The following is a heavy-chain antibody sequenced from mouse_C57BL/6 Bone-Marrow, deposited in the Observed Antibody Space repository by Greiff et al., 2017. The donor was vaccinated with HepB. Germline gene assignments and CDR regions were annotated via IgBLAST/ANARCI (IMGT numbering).Heavy chain of an antibody. V-gene: IGHV7-1*01. CDR3: ARPIYDDYFYFDY. CDR2: SRNKANDYTT. CDR1: GFTFSDFY. Sequence: EVQRVESGGGLVQSGRSLRLSCATSGFTFSDFYMEWVRHAPGKGLEWIAASRNKANDYTTEYSAFVKGRFIVSRDTSQSILYLQMNALRTDDTAIYYCARPIYDDYFYFDYWGQGTTLTVSS. J-gene: IGHJ2*01. D-gene: IGHD2-3*01.